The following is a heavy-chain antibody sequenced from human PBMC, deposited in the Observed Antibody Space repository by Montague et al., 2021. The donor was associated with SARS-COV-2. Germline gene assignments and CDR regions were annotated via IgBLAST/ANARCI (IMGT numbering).Heavy chain of an antibody. J-gene: IGHJ5*02. CDR3: ARGVSGSYYNGWFDP. Sequence: SETRSLTCTVSGGSISSYYWSWIRQPPGKGLEWIGYIYYSGSTNYNPSLKSRVTISVDTSKNQFSLKLSSVTAADTAVYYCARGVSGSYYNGWFDPWGQGTLVTVSS. D-gene: IGHD3-10*01. V-gene: IGHV4-59*01. CDR1: GGSISSYY. CDR2: IYYSGST.